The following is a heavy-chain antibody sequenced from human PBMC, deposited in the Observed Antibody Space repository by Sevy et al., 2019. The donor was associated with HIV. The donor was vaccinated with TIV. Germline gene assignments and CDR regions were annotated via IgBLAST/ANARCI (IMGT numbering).Heavy chain of an antibody. CDR2: INTYNRNT. D-gene: IGHD3-16*01. J-gene: IGHJ5*01. V-gene: IGHV1-18*01. CDR3: ARKRKLGGPSDS. CDR1: GYTFTTYG. Sequence: ASVKVSCKPSGYTFTTYGITWVRQAPGQGLEWMGWINTYNRNTISAQKLQGRVILTADTSTSTGYMELRSLRSDDTAGYYCARKRKLGGPSDSWGQGTLVTVSS.